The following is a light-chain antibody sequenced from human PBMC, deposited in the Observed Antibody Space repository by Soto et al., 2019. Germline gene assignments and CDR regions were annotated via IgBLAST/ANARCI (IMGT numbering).Light chain of an antibody. CDR1: QSISSW. V-gene: IGKV1-5*03. CDR2: KAS. J-gene: IGKJ5*01. CDR3: QQYNSYSIT. Sequence: IQMTQSPSTLSASVGDRVTITCRASQSISSWLAWYQQKPGKAPKLLIYKASSLESGVPSRLSGSGSGTEFTLTISSLQPDDFATYYCQQYNSYSITFGQGTRLENK.